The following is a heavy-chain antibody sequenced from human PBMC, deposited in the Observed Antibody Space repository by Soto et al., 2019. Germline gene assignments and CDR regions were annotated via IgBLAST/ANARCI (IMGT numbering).Heavy chain of an antibody. D-gene: IGHD6-6*01. CDR2: IYYSGTT. CDR3: ARTSRFDC. CDR1: W. V-gene: IGHV4-28*01. J-gene: IGHJ4*02. Sequence: WWGWIRQPPGKGLEWIGYIYYSGTTYYNPSLKSRVTMSVDTSKNQFSLKLSSVTAADTAVYYCARTSRFDCWGQGTLVTVSS.